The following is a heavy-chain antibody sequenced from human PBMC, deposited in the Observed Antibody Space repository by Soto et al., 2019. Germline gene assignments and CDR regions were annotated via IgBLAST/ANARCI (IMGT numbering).Heavy chain of an antibody. V-gene: IGHV3-33*01. J-gene: IGHJ4*02. D-gene: IGHD1-26*01. CDR3: ARDGVGHTTFFGYFDY. CDR2: IRYDGSNI. Sequence: QVQLVESGGGVVQPGRSLRLSCAASGFTFSGLGMHWVRQAPGKGLEWVAVIRYDGSNIYYADAVKGRFTISRDNAKDTLYLQMNSLTADDTAVYYCARDGVGHTTFFGYFDYWGQGTLVTGSS. CDR1: GFTFSGLG.